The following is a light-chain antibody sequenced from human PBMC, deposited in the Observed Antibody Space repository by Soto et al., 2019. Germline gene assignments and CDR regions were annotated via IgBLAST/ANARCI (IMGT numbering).Light chain of an antibody. Sequence: QSVLTQPPSVSAAPGQKVTISCSGSSSNIGNNYVSWYQQLPGTAPKLLIYENNKRPSGIPDRLSGSKSGTSATLGITGLQTGDEADYYCGTWDSSLSVYVFGTGTRSPS. J-gene: IGLJ1*01. V-gene: IGLV1-51*02. CDR2: ENN. CDR3: GTWDSSLSVYV. CDR1: SSNIGNNY.